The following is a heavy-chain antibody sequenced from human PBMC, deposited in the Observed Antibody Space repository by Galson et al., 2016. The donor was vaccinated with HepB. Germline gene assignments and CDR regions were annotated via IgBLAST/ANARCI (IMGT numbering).Heavy chain of an antibody. CDR2: FDPEDDET. V-gene: IGHV1-24*01. CDR1: GYTFINYY. D-gene: IGHD1-1*01. J-gene: IGHJ4*02. Sequence: SVKVSCKASGYTFINYYINWMRQAPGKGLEWMGGFDPEDDETMYAQKFQGRVTVTEDTSTDTAYMELSSLRSEDTAVYFCATGLERPTYDYWGQGTLVTVSS. CDR3: ATGLERPTYDY.